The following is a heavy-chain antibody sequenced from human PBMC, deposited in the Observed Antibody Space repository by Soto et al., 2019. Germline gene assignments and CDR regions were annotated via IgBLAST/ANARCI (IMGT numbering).Heavy chain of an antibody. J-gene: IGHJ4*02. Sequence: SETLSLTCTVSGGSISNYDWSWIRQPPGERLEWVGYIYNSETTNYNPSLESRVTVSVDTSKNQFSLKLRSVTAADTAVYYCARHDPGVVVVAATGADYWGQGTLVTVSS. V-gene: IGHV4-59*08. CDR1: GGSISNYD. D-gene: IGHD2-15*01. CDR2: IYNSETT. CDR3: ARHDPGVVVVAATGADY.